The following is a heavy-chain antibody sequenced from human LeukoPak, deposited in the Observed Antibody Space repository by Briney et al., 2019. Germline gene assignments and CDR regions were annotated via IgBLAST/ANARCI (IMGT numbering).Heavy chain of an antibody. J-gene: IGHJ4*02. D-gene: IGHD3-10*01. CDR1: GVSISNYY. Sequence: PSATLSLTCSVSGVSISNYYWSWIRQPPGKGLEWIGYIYYSGSTNYNPSLESRATISVDPSKSQFSLRLTSLTAADTAVYYCARDYYGSGFFDYWGQGILVTVSS. V-gene: IGHV4-59*01. CDR2: IYYSGST. CDR3: ARDYYGSGFFDY.